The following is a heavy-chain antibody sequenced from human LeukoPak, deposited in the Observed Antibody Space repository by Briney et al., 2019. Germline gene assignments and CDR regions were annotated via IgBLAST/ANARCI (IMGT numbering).Heavy chain of an antibody. J-gene: IGHJ6*03. CDR1: GFTFNSYG. D-gene: IGHD2-21*02. Sequence: GGSLRLSCAASGFTFNSYGMHWVRQAPGKGLEWVAFIRYDGSNKYYADSVKGRFTISRDNSKNTLYLQMNSLRAEDTAVYYCPRRGEHIVVVTARDYYYYMDVWGKGTTVTISS. CDR2: IRYDGSNK. CDR3: PRRGEHIVVVTARDYYYYMDV. V-gene: IGHV3-30*02.